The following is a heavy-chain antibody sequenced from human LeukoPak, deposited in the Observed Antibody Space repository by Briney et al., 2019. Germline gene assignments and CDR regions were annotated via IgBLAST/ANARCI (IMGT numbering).Heavy chain of an antibody. CDR3: ARDLVAAAGFVPFDY. J-gene: IGHJ4*02. CDR1: GYTFTSYG. V-gene: IGHV1-18*01. D-gene: IGHD6-13*01. CDR2: ISAYNGNT. Sequence: ASVKVSCKASGYTFTSYGISWVRQAPGQGLEWMGWISAYNGNTNYAQKLQGRVTMTTDTSTSTAYMELRSLRSDDTAVYYCARDLVAAAGFVPFDYWGQGTLVTVSS.